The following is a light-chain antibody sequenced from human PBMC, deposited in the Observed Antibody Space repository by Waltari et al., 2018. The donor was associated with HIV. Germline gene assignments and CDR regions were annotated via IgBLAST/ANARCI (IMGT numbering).Light chain of an antibody. J-gene: IGLJ2*01. Sequence: QSALTQPASVSGSPGQSITTSCPGTSSDIAGYNYVSWYQQHPGKAPKLMIYDVSNRPSGLSNRFSGSKSGNTASLTISGLQAEDEADYYCSSYTSSSTKVFGGGTKLTVL. V-gene: IGLV2-14*03. CDR2: DVS. CDR3: SSYTSSSTKV. CDR1: SSDIAGYNY.